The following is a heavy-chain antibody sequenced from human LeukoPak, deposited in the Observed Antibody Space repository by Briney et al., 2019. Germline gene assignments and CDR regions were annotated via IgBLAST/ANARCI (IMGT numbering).Heavy chain of an antibody. CDR2: INHSGST. CDR1: GGSFSGYY. V-gene: IGHV4-34*01. D-gene: IGHD2-2*01. J-gene: IGHJ4*02. CDR3: ARSSSTSQKLKY. Sequence: SETLSLTCAVYGGSFSGYYWSWIRQPPGKGLEWIGEINHSGSTNYNPSLKSRVTISVDTSKNQFSLKLSSVTAADTAVYYCARSSSTSQKLKYWGQGTLVTVCS.